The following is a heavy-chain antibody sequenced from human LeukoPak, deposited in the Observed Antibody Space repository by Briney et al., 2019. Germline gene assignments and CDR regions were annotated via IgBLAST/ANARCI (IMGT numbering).Heavy chain of an antibody. CDR1: GLTFGNYG. J-gene: IGHJ4*01. Sequence: GGSLRLSCVASGLTFGNYGMNWVRQAAGKGLEWVSPIGGGGYTTYYADSVRGRFTISRDNSKNSMYLQMSRLRAEDTAIYYCAEVESSYCRIWGQGTLVTVSS. CDR3: AEVESSYCRI. CDR2: IGGGGYTT. V-gene: IGHV3-23*01. D-gene: IGHD3-10*01.